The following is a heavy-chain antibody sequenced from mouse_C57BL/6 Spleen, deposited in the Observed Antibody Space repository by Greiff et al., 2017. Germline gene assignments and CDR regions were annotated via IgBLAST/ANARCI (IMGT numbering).Heavy chain of an antibody. CDR3: ARGYYYGSGYDFDY. CDR1: GYAFSSSW. D-gene: IGHD1-1*01. V-gene: IGHV1-82*01. J-gene: IGHJ2*01. CDR2: IYPGDGDT. Sequence: QVQLKESGPELVKPGASVKISCKASGYAFSSSWMHWVKQRPGKGLEWIGRIYPGDGDTNYNGKFKGKATLTADKSSSTAYMQLSSLTSEDSAVYFCARGYYYGSGYDFDYWGQGTTLTVSS.